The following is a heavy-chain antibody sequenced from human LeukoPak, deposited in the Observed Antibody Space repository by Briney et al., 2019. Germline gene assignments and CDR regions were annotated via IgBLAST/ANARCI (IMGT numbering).Heavy chain of an antibody. V-gene: IGHV4-59*08. Sequence: SETLSLTCTVSGXSISSYYWSWIRQPPGKGLEWIGYIYYSGSTNYNPSLKSRVTISVDTSKNQFSLKLSSVTAADTAVYYCARRTKLAYCGGDCYPPGAFDIWGQGTMVTVSS. CDR3: ARRTKLAYCGGDCYPPGAFDI. D-gene: IGHD2-21*02. J-gene: IGHJ3*02. CDR1: GXSISSYY. CDR2: IYYSGST.